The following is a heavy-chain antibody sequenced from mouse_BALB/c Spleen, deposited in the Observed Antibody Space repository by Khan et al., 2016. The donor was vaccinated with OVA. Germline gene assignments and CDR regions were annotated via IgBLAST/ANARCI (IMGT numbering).Heavy chain of an antibody. CDR2: LWRGGST. V-gene: IGHV2-2*02. CDR3: ARNYDYDEGLAY. D-gene: IGHD2-4*01. Sequence: QVQLKESGPGLVQPSQSLYITCTVSGFSLTSYGVHWVRQSQGKGLEWLGVLWRGGSTDTNAAFISGLSISKDNSKSQVFFKMNSLQANDTAIYYCARNYDYDEGLAYWGQGTLVTVSA. J-gene: IGHJ3*01. CDR1: GFSLTSYG.